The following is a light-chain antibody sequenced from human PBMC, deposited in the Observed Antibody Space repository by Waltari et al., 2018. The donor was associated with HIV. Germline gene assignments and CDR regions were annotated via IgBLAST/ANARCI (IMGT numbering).Light chain of an antibody. Sequence: QSVLTQPPSLSEAPGPKINISCSGGGSNIGSRTVHRYQQLPSRAPKLIIDHDHRRPSGVSDRFTASKSGTSASLFISKLQAADEATYYCAAWDDSLSGFVFGGGT. CDR1: GSNIGSRT. CDR2: HDH. V-gene: IGLV1-44*01. J-gene: IGLJ3*02. CDR3: AAWDDSLSGFV.